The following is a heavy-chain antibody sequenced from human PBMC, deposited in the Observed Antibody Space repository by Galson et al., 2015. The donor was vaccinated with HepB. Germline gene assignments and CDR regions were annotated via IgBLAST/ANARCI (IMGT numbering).Heavy chain of an antibody. J-gene: IGHJ4*02. V-gene: IGHV6-1*01. CDR2: TYYRSRRYN. Sequence: CAISGDSVSSNSAAWNWIRQSPSRGLEWLGRTYYRSRRYNDYAISVKSRITVNPDTSKNQFSLQLNSVTPEDTAVYYCARALYGGNSCASVDYWGQGTLVTVSS. D-gene: IGHD4-23*01. CDR1: GDSVSSNSAA. CDR3: ARALYGGNSCASVDY.